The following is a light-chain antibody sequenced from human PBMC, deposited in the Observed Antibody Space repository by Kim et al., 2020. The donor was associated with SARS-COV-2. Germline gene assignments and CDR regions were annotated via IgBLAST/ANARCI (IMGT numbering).Light chain of an antibody. J-gene: IGLJ3*02. V-gene: IGLV3-21*04. Sequence: PGKTARITCGGNNIGSKRVHWYQQKPGQAPVLVIYYDSDRPSGIPERFSGSNSGNTATLTISRVEAGDEADYYCQVWDSSSDHRVFGGGTKLTVL. CDR3: QVWDSSSDHRV. CDR1: NIGSKR. CDR2: YDS.